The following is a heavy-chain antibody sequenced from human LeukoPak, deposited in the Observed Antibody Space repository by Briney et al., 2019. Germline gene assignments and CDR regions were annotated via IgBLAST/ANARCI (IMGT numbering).Heavy chain of an antibody. CDR2: IYHSGST. CDR1: GYSISSGYY. Sequence: PSETLFLTCTVSGYSISSGYYWGWIRQPPGKGLEWIGSIYHSGSTYYNPSLKSRVTISVDTSKNQFSLKLSSVTAADTAVYYCVGAYQLLGFDYWGQGTLVTVSS. D-gene: IGHD2-2*01. CDR3: VGAYQLLGFDY. V-gene: IGHV4-38-2*02. J-gene: IGHJ4*02.